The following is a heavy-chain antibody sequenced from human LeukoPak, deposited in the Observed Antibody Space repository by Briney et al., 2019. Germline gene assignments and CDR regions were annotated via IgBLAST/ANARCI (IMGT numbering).Heavy chain of an antibody. CDR2: TYHGSNWFN. D-gene: IGHD4-17*01. J-gene: IGHJ5*02. CDR3: AKNYGDSNWFDP. Sequence: SQTLSLTCAISGDSVSSNSAAWNWIRQSPSRGLEWLGRTYHGSNWFNDFALSVKSRITINPDTSKNQFSLRLNSVTPEDTAVYYCAKNYGDSNWFDPWGQGTLVTVSS. V-gene: IGHV6-1*01. CDR1: GDSVSSNSAA.